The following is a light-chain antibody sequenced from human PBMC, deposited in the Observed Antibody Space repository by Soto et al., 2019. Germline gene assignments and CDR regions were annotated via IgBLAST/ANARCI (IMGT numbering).Light chain of an antibody. V-gene: IGKV4-1*01. J-gene: IGKJ3*01. Sequence: DIVMTQSPDPLAVSLGEKATINCKSSQSVLYRSNNKNYLAWFQQKPGQPPKMVIYWASTRESGVPDRFSGSGSGTDFTLTISSLQAEDVAVYYCQQYYSTPLTFGPGTKVDIK. CDR1: QSVLYRSNNKNY. CDR3: QQYYSTPLT. CDR2: WAS.